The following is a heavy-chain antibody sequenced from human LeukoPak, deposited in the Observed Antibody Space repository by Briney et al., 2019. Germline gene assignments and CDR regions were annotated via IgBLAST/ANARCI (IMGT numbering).Heavy chain of an antibody. D-gene: IGHD3-10*01. Sequence: GMSLRLSCAASGFSFSGFRMSWVRQAPGRGLEWVAKINQGGGEKDYVDSVRGRFTISRDNAKKSLFLQMNSLRAEDTAVYYCARGVPAAYYYGSGWFDPWGQGTLVTVSS. J-gene: IGHJ5*02. V-gene: IGHV3-7*01. CDR3: ARGVPAAYYYGSGWFDP. CDR2: INQGGGEK. CDR1: GFSFSGFR.